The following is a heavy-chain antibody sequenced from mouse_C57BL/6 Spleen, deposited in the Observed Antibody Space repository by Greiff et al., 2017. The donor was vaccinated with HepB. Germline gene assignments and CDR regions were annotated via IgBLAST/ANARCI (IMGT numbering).Heavy chain of an antibody. Sequence: QVQLKQPGAELVKPGASVKLSCKASGYTFTSYWMHWVKQRPGQGLEWIGMIHPNSGSTNYNEKFKSKATLTVDKSSSTAYMQLSSLTSEDSAVYYCARRGGTTVDYWGQGTTLTVSS. J-gene: IGHJ2*01. CDR1: GYTFTSYW. CDR2: IHPNSGST. V-gene: IGHV1-64*01. D-gene: IGHD1-1*01. CDR3: ARRGGTTVDY.